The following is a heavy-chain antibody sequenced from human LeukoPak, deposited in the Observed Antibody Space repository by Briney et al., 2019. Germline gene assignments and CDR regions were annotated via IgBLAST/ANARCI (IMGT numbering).Heavy chain of an antibody. CDR3: AKERPHGMDV. D-gene: IGHD6-6*01. V-gene: IGHV3-21*01. J-gene: IGHJ6*02. CDR1: GFTFSSYN. CDR2: ITSTSTYI. Sequence: GGSPRLSCTGSGFTFSSYNMNWVRQAPGKGLEWVSTITSTSTYIAYADSVKGRFTISRDNADNSVYLQMNSLRADDTAIYYCAKERPHGMDVWGQGTSVTVSS.